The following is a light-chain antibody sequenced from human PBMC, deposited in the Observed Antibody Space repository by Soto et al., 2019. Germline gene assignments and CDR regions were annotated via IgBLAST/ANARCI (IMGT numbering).Light chain of an antibody. CDR1: QSVSRN. J-gene: IGKJ1*01. CDR3: QQYNNWPPT. V-gene: IGKV3-15*01. Sequence: ELVRTQSLATLSVSPGERATLSCRASQSVSRNLAWYQQKPGQAPRLLIYGASTRDTGIPARFSGSGSGTEFTLTISSLQSEDFAVYYCQQYNNWPPTFGQGTKVEIK. CDR2: GAS.